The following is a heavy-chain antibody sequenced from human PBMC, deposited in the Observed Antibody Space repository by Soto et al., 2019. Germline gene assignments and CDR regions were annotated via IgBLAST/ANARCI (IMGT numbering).Heavy chain of an antibody. CDR3: ARTGSSGDYFDY. CDR2: IYYSGST. J-gene: IGHJ4*02. D-gene: IGHD3-22*01. CDR1: GGSISSYY. V-gene: IGHV4-59*01. Sequence: QVQPQESGPGLVKPSETLSLTCTVSGGSISSYYWSWIRQPPGKGLEWIGYIYYSGSTNYNPSLKSRVTISVDTSKNQFSLKLSSVTAADTAVYYCARTGSSGDYFDYWGQGTLVTVSS.